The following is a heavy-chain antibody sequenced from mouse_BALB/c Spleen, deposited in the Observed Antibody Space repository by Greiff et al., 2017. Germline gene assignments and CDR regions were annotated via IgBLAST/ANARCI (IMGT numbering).Heavy chain of an antibody. CDR3: ARGGPYYFDY. CDR1: GFTFSSFG. V-gene: IGHV5-17*02. Sequence: DVKLVESGGDLVKPGGSLKLSCAASGFTFSSFGMHWVRQAPEKGLEWVAYISSGSSTIYYADTVKGRFTISRDNPKNTLFLQMTSLRSEDTAMYYCARGGPYYFDYWGQGTTLTVSS. CDR2: ISSGSSTI. J-gene: IGHJ2*01.